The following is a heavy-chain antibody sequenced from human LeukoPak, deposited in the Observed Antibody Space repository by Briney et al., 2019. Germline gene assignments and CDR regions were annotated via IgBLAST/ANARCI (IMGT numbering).Heavy chain of an antibody. CDR1: GGSVSSRPHF. D-gene: IGHD6-13*01. J-gene: IGHJ4*02. V-gene: IGHV4-39*01. CDR2: IYYSGST. Sequence: SETLSLTCTVSGGSVSSRPHFWAWIRQTPGKGLEWIGSIYYSGSTYYNPSLKSRVTISVDTSKNQFSLKLSSVTAADTAVYYCARSIAAPRLKLDFDYWGQGTLVTVSS. CDR3: ARSIAAPRLKLDFDY.